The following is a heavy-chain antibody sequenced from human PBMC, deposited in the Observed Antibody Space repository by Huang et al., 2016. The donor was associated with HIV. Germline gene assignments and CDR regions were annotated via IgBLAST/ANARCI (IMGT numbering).Heavy chain of an antibody. J-gene: IGHJ3*02. Sequence: EVQLLESGGDLVRPGGSLRLSCVASGFTLSTYGMNWVRQGPGRGLELVSYIRGTSNTRYYADSVRCRFTISRDNAKNSLYLHMNSLTHDDTAMYFCARKYGSSWNDAFDIWGQGTMVAVSS. D-gene: IGHD6-13*01. CDR1: GFTLSTYG. CDR3: ARKYGSSWNDAFDI. V-gene: IGHV3-48*02. CDR2: IRGTSNTR.